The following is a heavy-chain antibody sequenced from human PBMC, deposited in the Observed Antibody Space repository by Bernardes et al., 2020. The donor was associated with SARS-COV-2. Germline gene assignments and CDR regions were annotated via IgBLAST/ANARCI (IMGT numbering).Heavy chain of an antibody. V-gene: IGHV3-21*06. D-gene: IGHD4-4*01. CDR2: ISTSSSYI. CDR1: GFTFSSYT. J-gene: IGHJ4*02. CDR3: ARVDFSNLYYFDY. Sequence: GALRLSCAASGFTFSSYTMNWVRQAPGKGLEWISSISTSSSYISYSDSVRGRFTISRDNAKNSVSLQMNSLRAEDTAVYYCARVDFSNLYYFDYWGQGTPVTVSS.